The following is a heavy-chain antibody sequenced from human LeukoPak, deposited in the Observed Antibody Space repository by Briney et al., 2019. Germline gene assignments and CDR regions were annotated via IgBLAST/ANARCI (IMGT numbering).Heavy chain of an antibody. V-gene: IGHV4-31*03. CDR3: ATATPYSGSWTPLDY. D-gene: IGHD6-13*01. CDR2: IYYSGDT. Sequence: SQTLSLTCTVSGASISSGGYYWSWIRQHPGKGLEWIGYIYYSGDTYYNPSLKSRVTISGDTSKNQFALRLSSVTAADTAVYYCATATPYSGSWTPLDYWGQGTLVTVSS. CDR1: GASISSGGYY. J-gene: IGHJ4*02.